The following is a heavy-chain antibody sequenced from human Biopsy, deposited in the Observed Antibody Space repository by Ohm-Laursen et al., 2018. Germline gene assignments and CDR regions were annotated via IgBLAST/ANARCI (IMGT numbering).Heavy chain of an antibody. CDR2: INPSGGST. Sequence: ASVKVSCKASGYTFTSYYMHWVRQAPGQGLEWMGIINPSGGSTSNTQKFQGRVTMTRDTSTSTVYMELSSLRSEDTAVYYCARDWNSGWRPPGMVNYYYNGMDVWGQGTTVTVSS. J-gene: IGHJ6*02. D-gene: IGHD5-18*01. CDR1: GYTFTSYY. V-gene: IGHV1-46*01. CDR3: ARDWNSGWRPPGMVNYYYNGMDV.